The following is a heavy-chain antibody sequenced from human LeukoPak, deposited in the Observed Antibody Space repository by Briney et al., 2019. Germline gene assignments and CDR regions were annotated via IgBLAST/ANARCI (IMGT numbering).Heavy chain of an antibody. J-gene: IGHJ4*02. CDR3: ARHYYGSPLDY. CDR2: IYHSGST. D-gene: IGHD3-10*01. V-gene: IGHV4-38-2*01. CDR1: GYSISSGYY. Sequence: SETLSLTCAVSGYSISSGYYWGWIRQPPGKGLEWIGSIYHSGSTYYNPSLKSRVTISVDTSKNQFSLKLSSVTAADTAVYYCARHYYGSPLDYWDQGTLVTVSS.